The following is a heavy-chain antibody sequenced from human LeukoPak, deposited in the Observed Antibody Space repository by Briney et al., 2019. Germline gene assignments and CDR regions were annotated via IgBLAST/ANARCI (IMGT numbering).Heavy chain of an antibody. CDR2: IIPILGIA. J-gene: IGHJ4*02. V-gene: IGHV1-69*04. CDR3: ARVRLGGYSYGSGPIDHFDY. CDR1: GATFSSYA. D-gene: IGHD5-18*01. Sequence: ASVKVSCKASGATFSSYAISWVRHAPGQGLEWMGRIIPILGIANYAQKFQGRVTITADKSTSTAYMELSSLRSEDTAVYYCARVRLGGYSYGSGPIDHFDYWGQGTLVTVSS.